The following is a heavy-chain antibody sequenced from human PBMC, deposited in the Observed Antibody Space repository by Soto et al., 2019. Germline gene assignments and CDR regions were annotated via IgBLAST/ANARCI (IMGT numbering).Heavy chain of an antibody. CDR2: IIPILGIA. V-gene: IGHV1-69*08. Sequence: QVQLVQSGAEVKKPGSSVKVSCKASGGTFSSYTISWVRQAPGQGLEWMGRIIPILGIANYAQKFQGRVTITADKSTSTAYMERSSLRSEDTAVYYCARDWASSSETNFDYWGQGTLVTVSS. CDR1: GGTFSSYT. J-gene: IGHJ4*02. CDR3: ARDWASSSETNFDY. D-gene: IGHD1-1*01.